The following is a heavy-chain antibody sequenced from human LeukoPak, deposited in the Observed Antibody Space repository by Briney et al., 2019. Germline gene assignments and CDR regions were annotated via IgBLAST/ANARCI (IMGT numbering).Heavy chain of an antibody. D-gene: IGHD1-26*01. Sequence: SETLSLTCGVSGGSVSSYSWSWIRQPPGKGLEWIGEINPVGLTNYNPSLKSRVTISADTSKSQFSLHVTSVTAADTAMYYCAKSGGYGLIDYWGQGTLVTVSS. CDR3: AKSGGYGLIDY. CDR2: INPVGLT. CDR1: GGSVSSYS. V-gene: IGHV4-34*01. J-gene: IGHJ4*02.